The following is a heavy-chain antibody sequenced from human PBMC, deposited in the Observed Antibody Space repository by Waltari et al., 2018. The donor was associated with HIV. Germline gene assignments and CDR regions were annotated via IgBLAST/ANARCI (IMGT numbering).Heavy chain of an antibody. Sequence: VRLQESGPGLVKPSATLSLTCSVSGSSISSRYYWGWLRQDPRKGMEWIGSIYRTGTTYYNPSLKSRVSVSLNMSKNQFSLKLSSVTAADTAVYYCARDQDYYDSSGYTCYAFDPWGQGTMVIVSS. CDR3: ARDQDYYDSSGYTCYAFDP. CDR2: IYRTGTT. CDR1: GSSISSRYY. J-gene: IGHJ3*01. V-gene: IGHV4-38-2*02. D-gene: IGHD3-22*01.